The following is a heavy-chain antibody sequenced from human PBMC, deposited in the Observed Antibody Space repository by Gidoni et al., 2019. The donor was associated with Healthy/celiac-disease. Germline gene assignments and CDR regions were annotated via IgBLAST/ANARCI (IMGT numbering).Heavy chain of an antibody. CDR1: GFTFSIFA. J-gene: IGHJ4*02. D-gene: IGHD3-22*01. CDR2: ISYDGSNK. CDR3: ARDALMIVVVITIEYYFDY. V-gene: IGHV3-30-3*01. Sequence: QVPLVESGGGVVQPGRSLRLSCAASGFTFSIFAMHWVRQAPGKGLEWVAVISYDGSNKYYEDSVKGRFTISRDNSKNTLYLQMNSLRAEDTAVYYCARDALMIVVVITIEYYFDYWGQGTLVTVSS.